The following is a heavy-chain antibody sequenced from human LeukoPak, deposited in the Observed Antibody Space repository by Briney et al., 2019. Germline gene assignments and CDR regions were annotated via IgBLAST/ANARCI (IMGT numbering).Heavy chain of an antibody. V-gene: IGHV3-9*01. CDR1: GFTFDDYA. Sequence: GGSLRLSCAASGFTFDDYAMHWVRQAPGKGLEWVSGISWNSGSIGYADSVKGRFTISRDNAKNSLYLQMNSLRAEDTALYYCAKGKASCSGGSCYSPLYNWFDPWGQGTLVTVSS. J-gene: IGHJ5*02. CDR2: ISWNSGSI. D-gene: IGHD2-15*01. CDR3: AKGKASCSGGSCYSPLYNWFDP.